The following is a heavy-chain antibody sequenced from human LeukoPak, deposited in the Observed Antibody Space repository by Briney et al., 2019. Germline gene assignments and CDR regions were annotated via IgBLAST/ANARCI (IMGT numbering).Heavy chain of an antibody. CDR2: IYYSGST. CDR1: GGSISSGGYS. D-gene: IGHD3-3*01. J-gene: IGHJ5*02. V-gene: IGHV4-30-2*05. Sequence: SQTLSLTCAVSGGSISSGGYSWSWIRQPPGKGLEWIGCIYYSGSTYYNPSLKRRVTISVDTSKNQFSLKLNSVTAADTAVYYCARGVERIFGVVNWFDPWGQGTPVTVSS. CDR3: ARGVERIFGVVNWFDP.